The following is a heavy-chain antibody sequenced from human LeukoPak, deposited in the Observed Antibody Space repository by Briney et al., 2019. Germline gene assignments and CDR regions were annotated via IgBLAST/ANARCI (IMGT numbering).Heavy chain of an antibody. V-gene: IGHV3-23*01. CDR3: ANSPGYDSSGYLVDY. CDR1: GFTLSTFA. CDR2: IFPRGGEI. D-gene: IGHD3-22*01. J-gene: IGHJ4*02. Sequence: GGSLRLSCAASGFTLSTFAMIWVRQPPGKGLEWVSSIFPRGGEIHYADSGRGRFTISRDHSKSTLSLQMNSLRAEDTAIYYCANSPGYDSSGYLVDYWGQGTLVTVSS.